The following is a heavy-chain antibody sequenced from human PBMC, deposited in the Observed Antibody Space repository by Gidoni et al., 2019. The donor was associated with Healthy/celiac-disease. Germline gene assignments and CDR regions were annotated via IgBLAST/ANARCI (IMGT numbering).Heavy chain of an antibody. Sequence: QVTLKESGPALVKPTQTLTLTCTFSGFSLSTSGMRVSWIRQPPGKALEWLARIDWDDDKFYSTSLKTRLTISKDTTKNQVVLTMTNMDPVDTATYYCARTPPTEYYYYMDVWGKGTTVTVSS. D-gene: IGHD2-21*02. CDR1: GFSLSTSGMR. J-gene: IGHJ6*03. V-gene: IGHV2-70*04. CDR3: ARTPPTEYYYYMDV. CDR2: IDWDDDK.